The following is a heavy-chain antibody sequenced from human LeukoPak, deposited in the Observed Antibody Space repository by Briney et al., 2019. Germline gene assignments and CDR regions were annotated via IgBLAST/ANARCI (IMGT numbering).Heavy chain of an antibody. Sequence: PGGSLRLSCEASGFTFSIYWMSWVLQAPGKGPECVANIKPDGSDKYYVDSMKGRFTISRDNAKNSLYLQMNNLRAEDTAVYYCAREGFPPGVLHWGQGTLVTVSS. J-gene: IGHJ1*01. CDR3: AREGFPPGVLH. D-gene: IGHD2-2*01. V-gene: IGHV3-7*01. CDR1: GFTFSIYW. CDR2: IKPDGSDK.